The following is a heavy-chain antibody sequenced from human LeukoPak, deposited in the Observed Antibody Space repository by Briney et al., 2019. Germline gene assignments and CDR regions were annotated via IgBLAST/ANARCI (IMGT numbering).Heavy chain of an antibody. V-gene: IGHV3-20*04. CDR1: GFTFDDYG. CDR2: INWSGGRT. D-gene: IGHD1/OR15-1a*01. CDR3: ARDLTTSDN. J-gene: IGHJ4*02. Sequence: PGGSLRLSCAASGFTFDDYGMSWVRQAPGKELEWVSGINWSGGRTVYADSLKGRFTISRDNAKNTLYLQMNSLRDEDTALYYCARDLTTSDNWGQGTLVTVSS.